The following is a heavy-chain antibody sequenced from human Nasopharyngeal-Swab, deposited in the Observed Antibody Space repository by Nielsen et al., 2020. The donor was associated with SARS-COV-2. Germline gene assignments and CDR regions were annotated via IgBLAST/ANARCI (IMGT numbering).Heavy chain of an antibody. D-gene: IGHD1-26*01. Sequence: ASVKVSCKASGYTFTSYDINWVRQATGQGLEWMGWMNPNSGNTGYAQKFQGRVTMTRNTSISTAYMELSRLRSDDTAVYYCARSGSYSNFDYWGQGTLVTVSS. CDR2: MNPNSGNT. V-gene: IGHV1-8*01. J-gene: IGHJ4*02. CDR3: ARSGSYSNFDY. CDR1: GYTFTSYD.